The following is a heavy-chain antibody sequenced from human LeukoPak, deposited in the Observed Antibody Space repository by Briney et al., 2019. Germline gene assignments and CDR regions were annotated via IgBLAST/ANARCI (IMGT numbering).Heavy chain of an antibody. CDR1: GFTFSDYY. CDR2: ISSRENTI. CDR3: ARVPRYGSGSYYSLDH. D-gene: IGHD3-10*01. Sequence: GGSLRLSCAASGFTFSDYYMGWIRQAPGKGLEWVSYISSRENTIYYADSVKGRFTISRDSAKNSLYLQMSSLRADDTAAYYCARVPRYGSGSYYSLDHWGQGTLVTVSS. V-gene: IGHV3-11*01. J-gene: IGHJ4*02.